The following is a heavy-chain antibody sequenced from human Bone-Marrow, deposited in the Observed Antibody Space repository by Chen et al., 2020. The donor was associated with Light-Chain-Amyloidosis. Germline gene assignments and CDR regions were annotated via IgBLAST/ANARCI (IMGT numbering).Heavy chain of an antibody. J-gene: IGHJ5*02. D-gene: IGHD6-6*01. CDR1: GGTFSSYA. Sequence: QVQLVQSGAEVKKPGSSVKVSCKASGGTFSSYAISWVRQAPEQGLEWMGGIIPIFGTANYAQKFQGRVTITADESTSTAYMELSSLRSEDTAVYYCARDVQLEGTGWFDPWGQGTLVTVSS. CDR2: IIPIFGTA. V-gene: IGHV1-69*01. CDR3: ARDVQLEGTGWFDP.